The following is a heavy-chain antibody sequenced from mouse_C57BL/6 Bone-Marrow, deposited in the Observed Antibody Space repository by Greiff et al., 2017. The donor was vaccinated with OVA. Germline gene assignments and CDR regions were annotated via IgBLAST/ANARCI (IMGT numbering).Heavy chain of an antibody. CDR1: GFNIKDYY. CDR3: PLSYGSSYYYAMDY. J-gene: IGHJ4*01. CDR2: IDPEDGDT. D-gene: IGHD1-1*01. Sequence: EVKLQQSGAELVRPGASVKLSCTASGFNIKDYYMHWVKQRPEQGLEWIGRIDPEDGDTEYAPKFQGKATMTADTSSNTAYLQLSSLTSEDTAVYYCPLSYGSSYYYAMDYWGQGTSVTVSS. V-gene: IGHV14-1*01.